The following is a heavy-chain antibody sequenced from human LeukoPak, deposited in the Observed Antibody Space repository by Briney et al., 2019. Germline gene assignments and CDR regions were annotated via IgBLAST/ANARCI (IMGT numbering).Heavy chain of an antibody. Sequence: GGSLRLSCAASGFTASSNYMSWVRQAPGKGLEWVSVIYSGGSTYYADSVKGRFTISRDNSKNTLYLQMNSLRAEDTAVYYCARDKVEGSENFDYWGQGTLVTVSS. CDR3: ARDKVEGSENFDY. CDR1: GFTASSNY. D-gene: IGHD3-10*01. J-gene: IGHJ4*02. V-gene: IGHV3-53*01. CDR2: IYSGGST.